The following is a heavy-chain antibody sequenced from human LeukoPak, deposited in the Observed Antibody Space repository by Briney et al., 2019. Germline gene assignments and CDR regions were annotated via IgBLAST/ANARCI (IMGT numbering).Heavy chain of an antibody. Sequence: GGSLRLSCAASGFTFSSYSMTWVRQAPGKGLEWVSSISSSSSYIYYADSVKGRFTTSRDNAKNSLYLQMNSLRAEDTAVYYCASSVVAATRAEYFQHWGQGTLVTVSS. D-gene: IGHD2-15*01. CDR1: GFTFSSYS. CDR2: ISSSSSYI. CDR3: ASSVVAATRAEYFQH. V-gene: IGHV3-21*01. J-gene: IGHJ1*01.